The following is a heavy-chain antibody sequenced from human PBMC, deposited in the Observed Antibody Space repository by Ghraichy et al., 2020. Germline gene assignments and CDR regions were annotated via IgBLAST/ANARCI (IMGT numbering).Heavy chain of an antibody. J-gene: IGHJ4*02. Sequence: GGSLRLSCAASGFTFSTYSMNWVRQAPGKGLEWVSYISGSSSPIYYADSVKGRFTMSRDNAKNALYLQMNSLRDDDTAVYYCARDGGSGWDYWGQGTLVTVSS. V-gene: IGHV3-48*02. CDR1: GFTFSTYS. CDR2: ISGSSSPI. CDR3: ARDGGSGWDY. D-gene: IGHD6-19*01.